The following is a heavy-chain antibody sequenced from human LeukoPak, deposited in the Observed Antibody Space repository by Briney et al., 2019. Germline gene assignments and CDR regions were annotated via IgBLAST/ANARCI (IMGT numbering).Heavy chain of an antibody. CDR3: ARQQIRLGKSGQIY. Sequence: GASVKVSCKASGYTFTGYYMHWVRQAPGQGLEWMGWINPNSGGTNYAQKFQGRVTMTRDTSISTAYMELSRLRSDDTAVYYCARQQIRLGKSGQIYWGQGTLVTVSS. CDR2: INPNSGGT. D-gene: IGHD3-3*01. J-gene: IGHJ4*02. CDR1: GYTFTGYY. V-gene: IGHV1-2*02.